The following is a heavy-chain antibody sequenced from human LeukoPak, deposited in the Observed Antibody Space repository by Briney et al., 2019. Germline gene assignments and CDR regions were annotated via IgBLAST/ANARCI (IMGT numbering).Heavy chain of an antibody. CDR1: GFTFSSYA. D-gene: IGHD3-22*01. V-gene: IGHV3-30-3*01. Sequence: GGSLRLSCAASGFTFSSYAMNWVRQAPGKGLEWVAVISYDGSNKYYADSVKGRFTISRDNAKNTLYLQMNSLRAEDTAEYYCARDGYSDSSGYFPPPTLGYFQHWGQGTLVTVSS. CDR3: ARDGYSDSSGYFPPPTLGYFQH. CDR2: ISYDGSNK. J-gene: IGHJ1*01.